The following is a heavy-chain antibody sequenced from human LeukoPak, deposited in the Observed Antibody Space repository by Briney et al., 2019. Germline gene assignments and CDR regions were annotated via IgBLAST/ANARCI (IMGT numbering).Heavy chain of an antibody. CDR2: IYYSGST. Sequence: SETLSLTCTVSGGSISSYYWSWLRQPPGKGLEWIGYIYYSGSTNYNPSLKSRVTTSVDTSKNQFSLKLSSVTAADTAVYYCARVSPSSWYDYWGQGTLVTVSS. D-gene: IGHD6-13*01. CDR1: GGSISSYY. V-gene: IGHV4-59*01. CDR3: ARVSPSSWYDY. J-gene: IGHJ4*02.